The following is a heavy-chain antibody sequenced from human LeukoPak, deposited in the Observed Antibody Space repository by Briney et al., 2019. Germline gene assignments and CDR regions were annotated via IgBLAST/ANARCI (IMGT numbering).Heavy chain of an antibody. CDR2: IYYSGST. CDR1: GGSISSYY. Sequence: SETQSLTCTVSGGSISSYYWSWIRQPPGKGLEWIGYIYYSGSTNYNPSLKSRVTISVDTSKNQFSLKLSSVTAADTAVYYCARDRGYEAFDYWGQGTLVTVSS. J-gene: IGHJ4*02. CDR3: ARDRGYEAFDY. V-gene: IGHV4-59*01. D-gene: IGHD5-12*01.